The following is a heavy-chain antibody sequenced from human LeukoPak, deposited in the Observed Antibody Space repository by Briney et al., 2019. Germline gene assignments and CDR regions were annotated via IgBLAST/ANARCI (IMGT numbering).Heavy chain of an antibody. D-gene: IGHD3-3*01. V-gene: IGHV1-18*01. CDR2: LSTYSGNA. J-gene: IGHJ4*02. CDR3: ARMGPNYDFWSGYSPYYFDY. CDR1: GYTFISHG. Sequence: ASVKVSCKASGYTFISHGIVWVRQAPGQGLELMGWLSTYSGNADYAQKFQGRVTMTTDTSTSTAYMELRSLKSDDTAVYYCARMGPNYDFWSGYSPYYFDYWGQGTLVTVSS.